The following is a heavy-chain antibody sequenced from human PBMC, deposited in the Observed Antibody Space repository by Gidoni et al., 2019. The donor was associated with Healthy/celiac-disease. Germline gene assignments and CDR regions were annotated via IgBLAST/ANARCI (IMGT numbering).Heavy chain of an antibody. CDR2: ISGDGGST. D-gene: IGHD3-3*01. J-gene: IGHJ6*02. V-gene: IGHV3-43*02. Sequence: EVQLVESGGGVVQPGGSLRLSCAASGFIFDDYAMHWVRQAPGKGLEWVSLISGDGGSTYYADSVKGRFTISRDNSKNSLYLQMNSLRTEDTALYYCAKDLGDDFWSGYYTVYYYYGMDVWGQGTTVTVSS. CDR3: AKDLGDDFWSGYYTVYYYYGMDV. CDR1: GFIFDDYA.